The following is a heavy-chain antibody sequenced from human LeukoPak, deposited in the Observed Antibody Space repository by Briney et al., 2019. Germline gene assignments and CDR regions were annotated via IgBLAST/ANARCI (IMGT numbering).Heavy chain of an antibody. CDR3: AKEQGQQLVLNPFDY. CDR2: ISGSGGST. D-gene: IGHD6-13*01. Sequence: GSLRLSCAASGFTFRSYAMSWVRQAPGKGLEWVSAISGSGGSTYYADSVKGRFTISRDNSKNTLYLQMNSLRAEDTAVYYCAKEQGQQLVLNPFDYWGQGTLVTVSS. J-gene: IGHJ4*02. V-gene: IGHV3-23*01. CDR1: GFTFRSYA.